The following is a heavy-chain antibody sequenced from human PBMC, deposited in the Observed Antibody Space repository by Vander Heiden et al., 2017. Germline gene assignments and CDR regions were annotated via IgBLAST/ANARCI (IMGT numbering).Heavy chain of an antibody. D-gene: IGHD4-17*01. CDR2: ISSSSSYI. V-gene: IGHV3-21*01. CDR1: GFTFSSYS. J-gene: IGHJ4*02. CDR3: ARDSDDYGDPTLDY. Sequence: EVQLVESGGGLVKPGGSLRLSCAASGFTFSSYSMNWVRQAPGKGLEWVSSISSSSSYIYYADSVKGRFTISRDNAKNSLYLQMNSLRAEDTAVYYCARDSDDYGDPTLDYWGQGTLVTVSS.